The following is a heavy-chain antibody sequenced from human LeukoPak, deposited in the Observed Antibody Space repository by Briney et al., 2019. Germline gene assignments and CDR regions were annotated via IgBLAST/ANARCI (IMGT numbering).Heavy chain of an antibody. Sequence: GGSLTLSCAASGFTFSGYWMSWVRQAPGKGLEWVANIKQDGGEKYYVDSVKGRFTISRDNAKNSPYLQMNSLRAEDTAVYYCARDRGFGQADVWGKGTTVTVSS. CDR2: IKQDGGEK. D-gene: IGHD3-10*01. CDR3: ARDRGFGQADV. J-gene: IGHJ6*04. CDR1: GFTFSGYW. V-gene: IGHV3-7*01.